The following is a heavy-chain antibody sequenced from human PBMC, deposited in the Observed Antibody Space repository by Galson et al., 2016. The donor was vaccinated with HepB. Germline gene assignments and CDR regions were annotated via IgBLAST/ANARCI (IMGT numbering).Heavy chain of an antibody. CDR1: GFPFSDFT. V-gene: IGHV3-21*01. J-gene: IGHJ4*02. D-gene: IGHD5-12*01. CDR2: IGSSRSYI. Sequence: SLRLSCAASGFPFSDFTMNWVRQAPGKGLEWISLIGSSRSYIYYADSVKGRFTISRDNAKNSLYLLMNHLRAEDTAVYYCAGDSLGGFSAHDDWGQGSLVTVSS. CDR3: AGDSLGGFSAHDD.